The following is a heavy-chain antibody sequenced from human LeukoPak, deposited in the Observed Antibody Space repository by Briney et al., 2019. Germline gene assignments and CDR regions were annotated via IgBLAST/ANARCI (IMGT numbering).Heavy chain of an antibody. V-gene: IGHV1-69*04. D-gene: IGHD6-13*01. CDR3: ARGDSSSWYYFDY. CDR2: IIPILGIA. CDR1: GGTFSSYA. Sequence: SVKVSCKASGGTFSSYAISWMRQAPGQGLEWMGRIIPILGIANYAQKFQGRVTITADKSTSTAYMELSSLRSEDTAVYYCARGDSSSWYYFDYWGQGTLVTVSS. J-gene: IGHJ4*02.